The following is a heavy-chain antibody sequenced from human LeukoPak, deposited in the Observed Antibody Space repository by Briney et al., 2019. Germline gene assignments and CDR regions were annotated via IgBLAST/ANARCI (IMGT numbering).Heavy chain of an antibody. CDR1: GFTFSSYE. D-gene: IGHD4-17*01. J-gene: IGHJ4*02. V-gene: IGHV3-48*03. CDR3: ARCCYGDYDY. CDR2: ISSSGSTI. Sequence: GGSLRLSCAASGFTFSSYEMNWVRQAPGKGLEGVSYISSSGSTIYYADSVKGRFTISRDNAKNSLYLRMNSLRAEDTAVYYCARCCYGDYDYWGQGTLVTVSS.